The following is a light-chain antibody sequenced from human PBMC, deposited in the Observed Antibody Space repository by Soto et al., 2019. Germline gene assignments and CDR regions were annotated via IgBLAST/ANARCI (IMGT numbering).Light chain of an antibody. CDR1: QGISSW. CDR3: QQPNSFPLP. V-gene: IGKV1-12*01. CDR2: TGS. Sequence: DIQMTQSPSSVSASVGDRVSITCRASQGISSWLAWYQQKPGRAPKLLIYTGSSLQSGVPSRFSGTGSGTDFTLTISTLQPEDVATYYFQQPNSFPLPFGGGTKVEIK. J-gene: IGKJ4*01.